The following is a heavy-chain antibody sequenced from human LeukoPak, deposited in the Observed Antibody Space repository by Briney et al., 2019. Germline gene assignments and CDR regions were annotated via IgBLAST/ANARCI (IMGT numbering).Heavy chain of an antibody. D-gene: IGHD2/OR15-2a*01. CDR2: ISSSGSTI. J-gene: IGHJ4*02. CDR1: GSTFSSFA. V-gene: IGHV3-48*03. CDR3: ASSEYTQGYYFDY. Sequence: GGSLRLSCAASGSTFSSFAMSWVRQAPGKGLEWVSYISSSGSTIYYADSVKGRFTISRDNAKNSLYLQMNSLRAEDTAVYYCASSEYTQGYYFDYWGQGTLVTVSS.